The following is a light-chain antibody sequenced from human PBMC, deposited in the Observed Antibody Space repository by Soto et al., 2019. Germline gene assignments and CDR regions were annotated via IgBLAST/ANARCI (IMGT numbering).Light chain of an antibody. CDR2: GAA. Sequence: MTQSPSSLPLSPGEGATVSCRACQSVSTNLAWYQQKPGQAPRLVIYGAATRATGSPARFSGSGSGTEFTLTISSLQSEDFAVYYCQQFHNGPPITFGQGTRLEIK. CDR3: QQFHNGPPIT. CDR1: QSVSTN. V-gene: IGKV3-15*01. J-gene: IGKJ5*01.